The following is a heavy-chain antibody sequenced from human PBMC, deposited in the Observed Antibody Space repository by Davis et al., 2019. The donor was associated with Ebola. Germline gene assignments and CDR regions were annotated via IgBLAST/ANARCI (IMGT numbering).Heavy chain of an antibody. J-gene: IGHJ6*02. CDR2: IDPSDSYT. D-gene: IGHD2-2*01. Sequence: KVSCKGSGYSFTSYWISWVRQMPGKGLEWMGRIDPSDSYTNYSPSFQGHVTISADKSISTAYLQWSSLKASDTAMYYCARHQPGGWGMDVWGQGTTVTVSS. V-gene: IGHV5-10-1*01. CDR3: ARHQPGGWGMDV. CDR1: GYSFTSYW.